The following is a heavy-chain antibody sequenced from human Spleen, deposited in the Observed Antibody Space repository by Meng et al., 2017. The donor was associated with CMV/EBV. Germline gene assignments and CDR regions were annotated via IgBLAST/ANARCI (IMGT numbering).Heavy chain of an antibody. D-gene: IGHD3-3*01. CDR2: ISGSGGST. CDR1: FTLSSYA. J-gene: IGHJ4*02. CDR3: AKCSSVGVVIGHYYFDY. Sequence: FTLSSYAMSWVRQAPGKGLEWVSAISGSGGSTYYADSVKGRFTISRDNSKNTLYLQMNSLRAEDTAVYYCAKCSSVGVVIGHYYFDYWGQGTLVTVSS. V-gene: IGHV3-23*01.